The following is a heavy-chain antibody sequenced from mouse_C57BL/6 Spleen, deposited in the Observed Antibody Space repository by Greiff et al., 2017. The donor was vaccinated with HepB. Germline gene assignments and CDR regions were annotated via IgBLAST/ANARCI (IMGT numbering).Heavy chain of an antibody. D-gene: IGHD2-4*01. CDR3: AREDYDYDGGYYYAMDY. J-gene: IGHJ4*01. CDR1: GYAFSSSW. CDR2: IYPGDGDT. Sequence: VQLQESGPELVKPGASVKISCKASGYAFSSSWMNWVKQRPGKGLEWIGRIYPGDGDTNYNGKFKGKATLTADKSSSTAYMQLSSLTSEDSAVYFCAREDYDYDGGYYYAMDYWGQGTSVTVSS. V-gene: IGHV1-82*01.